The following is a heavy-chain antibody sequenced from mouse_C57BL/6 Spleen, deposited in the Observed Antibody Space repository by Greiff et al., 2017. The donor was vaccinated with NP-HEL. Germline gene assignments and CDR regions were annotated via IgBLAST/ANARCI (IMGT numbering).Heavy chain of an antibody. CDR2: IWWNADK. CDR3: AYYGNRAWFAY. Sequence: QVTLKESGPGILQPSQTLSLTCSFSGFSLSTSNMGIGWLRQPSGKGLEWLAHIWWNADKSYNPSLTSRLPISKATANNPVFLKITSVDTADTATYYCAYYGNRAWFAYWGQGTLVTVSA. J-gene: IGHJ3*01. D-gene: IGHD2-1*01. V-gene: IGHV8-5*01. CDR1: GFSLSTSNMG.